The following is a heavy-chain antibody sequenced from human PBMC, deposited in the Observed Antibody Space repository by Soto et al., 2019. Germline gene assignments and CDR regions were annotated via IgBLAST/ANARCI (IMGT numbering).Heavy chain of an antibody. J-gene: IGHJ3*02. Sequence: EVQLVESGGGLVQPGGSLRLSCAASGFTVSSNYMSWVRQAPGKGLEWVSVIYSGGSTYYADSVKGRFNISRDNSKNTLYLQMNSLRAEDTAVYYCARDYGDYGGALDIWGQGTRVTVSS. D-gene: IGHD4-17*01. CDR1: GFTVSSNY. CDR2: IYSGGST. V-gene: IGHV3-66*01. CDR3: ARDYGDYGGALDI.